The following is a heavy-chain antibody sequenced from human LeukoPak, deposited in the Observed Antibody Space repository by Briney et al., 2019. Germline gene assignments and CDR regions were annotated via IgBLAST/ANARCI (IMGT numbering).Heavy chain of an antibody. CDR2: ISSSSSYI. D-gene: IGHD1-20*01. Sequence: GGSLRLSCAASGFTFSHAWMSWVRQAPGKGLEWVSLISSSSSYIFYADSVKGRFTISRDIAKKSLYLQMNSLRAEDTAVYYCARPLSGTTDFDYWGQGTLVTVSS. CDR3: ARPLSGTTDFDY. J-gene: IGHJ4*02. CDR1: GFTFSHAW. V-gene: IGHV3-21*01.